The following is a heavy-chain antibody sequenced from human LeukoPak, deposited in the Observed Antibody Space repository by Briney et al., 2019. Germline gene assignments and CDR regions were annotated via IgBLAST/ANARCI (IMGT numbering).Heavy chain of an antibody. CDR2: KYSSGSA. CDR3: ANPYCSGISCLDVFNM. Sequence: SQTLPLTRNVSRVSVSDGRYYWTWNLQHPGKGLEWIAYKYSSGSAKYNPSLKSRLNISIDTSKNQFSLQLSSVTAADTATYYCANPYCSGISCLDVFNMWGQGTRVTVSS. D-gene: IGHD2-2*01. V-gene: IGHV4-31*03. CDR1: RVSVSDGRYY. J-gene: IGHJ3*02.